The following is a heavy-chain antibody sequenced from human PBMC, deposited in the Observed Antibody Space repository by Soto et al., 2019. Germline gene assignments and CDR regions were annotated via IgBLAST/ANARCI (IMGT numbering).Heavy chain of an antibody. D-gene: IGHD2-2*01. Sequence: PGGSLRLSCAASGFTFSSYSMDWVRQAPGQGLEWVSSISSSSYIYYADSVKGRFTISRDNAKNSLYLQMNSLRAEDTAVYYCARERGSTGIWYYYGMDVWGQGTTVTVSS. CDR3: ARERGSTGIWYYYGMDV. J-gene: IGHJ6*02. CDR2: ISSSSYI. CDR1: GFTFSSYS. V-gene: IGHV3-21*01.